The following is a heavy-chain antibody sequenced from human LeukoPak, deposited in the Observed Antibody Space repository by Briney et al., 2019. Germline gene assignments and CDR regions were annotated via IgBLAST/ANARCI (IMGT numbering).Heavy chain of an antibody. J-gene: IGHJ4*02. CDR1: GFTFWSYA. CDR2: ISGSGGDT. Sequence: GGSLRLSCAASGFTFWSYAIYWVGQAPGKGLERVSGISGSGGDTFLADSVTGRFTISRDNSKNTVFLQMDSLRAEDTAVYYCAKTPAGYSSGRYPGWPVDYWGLGTLVTVSS. CDR3: AKTPAGYSSGRYPGWPVDY. D-gene: IGHD6-19*01. V-gene: IGHV3-23*01.